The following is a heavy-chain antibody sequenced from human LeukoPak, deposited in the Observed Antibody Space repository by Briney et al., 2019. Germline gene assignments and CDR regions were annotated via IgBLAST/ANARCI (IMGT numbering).Heavy chain of an antibody. CDR3: ATAIAAAAVFFD. J-gene: IGHJ4*02. D-gene: IGHD6-13*01. CDR2: INPNSGGT. Sequence: GASVNVSCKASGYTFTGYYMHWVRQAPGQGVEGMGWINPNSGGTNYAQKFQGRVTMTRDTSIITAYMELSRLRSDDTAVYYCATAIAAAAVFFDWGQGTLVTVSS. CDR1: GYTFTGYY. V-gene: IGHV1-2*02.